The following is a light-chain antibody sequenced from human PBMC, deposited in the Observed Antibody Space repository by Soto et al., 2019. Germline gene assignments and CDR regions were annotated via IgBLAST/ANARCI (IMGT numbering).Light chain of an antibody. CDR3: SSYTSSSTTYV. CDR2: EVT. CDR1: SSDVGGYKY. V-gene: IGLV2-14*01. J-gene: IGLJ1*01. Sequence: QSVLTQPPSASGSPGQSVTISCTGTSSDVGGYKYVSWYQQYPGKAPKLMIYEVTNRPSGVSNRFSGSKSGNTASLTISGLQAEDEADYYCSSYTSSSTTYVFGTGTKVTVL.